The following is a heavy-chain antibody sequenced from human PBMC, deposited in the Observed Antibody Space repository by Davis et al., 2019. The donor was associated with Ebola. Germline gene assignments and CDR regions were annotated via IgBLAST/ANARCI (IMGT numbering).Heavy chain of an antibody. V-gene: IGHV6-1*01. J-gene: IGHJ6*02. CDR2: TYYRSTWYN. CDR1: GDSVSSNSAA. D-gene: IGHD6-19*01. CDR3: ARDSSGWIYYYYYGMDV. Sequence: LRLSCAISGDSVSSNSAAWNWIRQSPSRGLEWLGRTYYRSTWYNDYAVSVKSRITINPDTSKNQFSLQLNSVTPEETAVYYCARDSSGWIYYYYYGMDVWGQGTTVTVSS.